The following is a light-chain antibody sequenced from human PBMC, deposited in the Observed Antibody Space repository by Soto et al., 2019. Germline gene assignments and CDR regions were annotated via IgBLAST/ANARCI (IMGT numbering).Light chain of an antibody. Sequence: QSVLTQPASVSGSAGQSITISCPGTSSYVGGYNYVSWYQQHPGKAPKLVIYEVSNRPSGVSNRFSGSKSGNTASLTISGLQAEDEADYYCSSYTSSSTYVFGTGNKVTV. J-gene: IGLJ1*01. V-gene: IGLV2-14*01. CDR1: SSYVGGYNY. CDR2: EVS. CDR3: SSYTSSSTYV.